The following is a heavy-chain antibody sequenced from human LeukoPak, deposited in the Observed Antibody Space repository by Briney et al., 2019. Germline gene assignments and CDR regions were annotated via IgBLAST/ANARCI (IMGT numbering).Heavy chain of an antibody. J-gene: IGHJ4*02. CDR1: GFTFSTYA. V-gene: IGHV4-4*02. D-gene: IGHD3-16*01. CDR2: IYHSGST. Sequence: GSLRLSCAASGFTFSTYAMSWVRQPPGKGLEWIGEIYHSGSTNYNPSLKSRVTISVDKSKNQFSLKLSSVTAADTAVYYCARRGEPRPFDYWGQGTLVTVSS. CDR3: ARRGEPRPFDY.